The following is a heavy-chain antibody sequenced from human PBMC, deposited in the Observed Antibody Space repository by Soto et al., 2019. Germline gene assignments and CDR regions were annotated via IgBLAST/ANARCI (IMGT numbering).Heavy chain of an antibody. J-gene: IGHJ4*02. CDR3: ASATSIAVAGKES. CDR2: ISFYNGHT. Sequence: QVQLVQSGGEVKKPGASVKVSCKASGDTVTNYGISWVRQAPGQGLEWMGWISFYNGHTNYAQKLQGRVTLTTDTSTRTAYMELRSLRSDDTAVYYCASATSIAVAGKESWGQGTLVTVSS. V-gene: IGHV1-18*01. CDR1: GDTVTNYG. D-gene: IGHD6-19*01.